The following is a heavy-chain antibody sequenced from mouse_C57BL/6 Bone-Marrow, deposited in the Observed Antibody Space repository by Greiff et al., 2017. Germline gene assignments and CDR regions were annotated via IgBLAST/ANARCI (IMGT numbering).Heavy chain of an antibody. J-gene: IGHJ2*01. D-gene: IGHD1-1*01. Sequence: QVQLQQPGAELVMPGASVNLSCKVSGYTFTSYWMHCVKPRPGQDLVWIGEFDPSDSYTNYNQKLKGQSTLTVDKSSSTAYMQLSSLTSEDSAIYYCAREGYGSSFDYWGQGTTLTVAS. CDR2: FDPSDSYT. V-gene: IGHV1-69*01. CDR3: AREGYGSSFDY. CDR1: GYTFTSYW.